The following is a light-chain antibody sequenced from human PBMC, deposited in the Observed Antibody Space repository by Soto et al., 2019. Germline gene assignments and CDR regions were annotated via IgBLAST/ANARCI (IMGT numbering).Light chain of an antibody. J-gene: IGLJ2*01. V-gene: IGLV2-8*01. CDR2: EVS. CDR1: SRDVGGYNY. CDR3: SSFAGSNNLGV. Sequence: SALTQPPSASGSPGQSVTISCTGTSRDVGGYNYVSWYQQHPGKAPKLMIYEVSKRPSGVPDRFSGSKSGNTASLTVSGLQAEDEADYYCSSFAGSNNLGVFGGGTKVTVL.